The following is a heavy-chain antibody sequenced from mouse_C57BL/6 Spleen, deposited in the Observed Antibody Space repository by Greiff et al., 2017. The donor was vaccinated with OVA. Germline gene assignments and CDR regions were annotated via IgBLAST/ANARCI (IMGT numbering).Heavy chain of an antibody. CDR1: GFTFSSYT. V-gene: IGHV5-9*01. CDR3: ARQGTGTSFDY. Sequence: EVMLVESGGGLVKPGGSLKLSCAASGFTFSSYTMPWVRQTPEKRLEWVATISGGGGNTYYPDSVKGRFTISRDNAKNTLYLQMSSLRSEDTALYYCARQGTGTSFDYWGQGTTLTVSS. CDR2: ISGGGGNT. J-gene: IGHJ2*01. D-gene: IGHD4-1*01.